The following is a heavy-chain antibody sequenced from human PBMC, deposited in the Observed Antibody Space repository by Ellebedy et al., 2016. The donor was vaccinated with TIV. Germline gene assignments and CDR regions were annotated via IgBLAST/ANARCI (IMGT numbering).Heavy chain of an antibody. V-gene: IGHV3-30-3*01. CDR2: ISYDGSNK. CDR1: GFTFSSYA. D-gene: IGHD3-22*01. CDR3: ARDNGWLPGPY. J-gene: IGHJ4*02. Sequence: PGGSLRLSCAASGFTFSSYAMHWVRQAPGKGLEWVAVISYDGSNKYYADSVKGRFTISRDNSKNTLYLQMNSLRAEDTAVYYCARDNGWLPGPYWGQGTLVTVSS.